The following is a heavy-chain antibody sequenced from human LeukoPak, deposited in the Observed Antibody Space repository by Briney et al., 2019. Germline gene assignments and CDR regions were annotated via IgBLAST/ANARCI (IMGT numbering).Heavy chain of an antibody. Sequence: SETLSLTCTVSGGSISSYYWSWIRQPPGKGLEWIGFIDYSGFTNYNPSLKSRVTISVDTSKNQFSLKLTSVTAADTAVYYCARDRFTMVRGVIKKPSTVGNWFDPWGQGTLVTVSS. V-gene: IGHV4-59*12. CDR1: GGSISSYY. CDR2: IDYSGFT. J-gene: IGHJ5*02. D-gene: IGHD3-10*01. CDR3: ARDRFTMVRGVIKKPSTVGNWFDP.